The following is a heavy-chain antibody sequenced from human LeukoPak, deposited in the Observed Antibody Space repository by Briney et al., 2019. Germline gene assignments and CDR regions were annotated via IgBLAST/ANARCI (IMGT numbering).Heavy chain of an antibody. Sequence: SETLSLTCTVSSGSISGSSYFWGWIRQPPGKGLEWIGSIYYSGSTYYNPSLKSRVTISVDTSKNQFSLKLSSVTAADTAVYYCARGPDYPILYYYDSSGYSNFDYWGQGTLVTVSS. J-gene: IGHJ4*02. CDR3: ARGPDYPILYYYDSSGYSNFDY. V-gene: IGHV4-39*01. CDR1: SGSISGSSYF. CDR2: IYYSGST. D-gene: IGHD3-22*01.